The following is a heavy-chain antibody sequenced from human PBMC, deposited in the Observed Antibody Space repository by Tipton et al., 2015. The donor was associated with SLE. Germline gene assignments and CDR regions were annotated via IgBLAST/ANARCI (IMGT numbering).Heavy chain of an antibody. CDR3: ARHEDWGIDY. D-gene: IGHD7-27*01. CDR1: GYSISSGYY. V-gene: IGHV4-38-2*01. J-gene: IGHJ4*02. CDR2: IYYSGST. Sequence: TLSLTCAVSGYSISSGYYWGWIRQPPGKGLEWIGSIYYSGSTYYNPSLKSRVTISVDTSKNRFSLKLSSVTAADTAVYYCARHEDWGIDYWGQGTLVTVSS.